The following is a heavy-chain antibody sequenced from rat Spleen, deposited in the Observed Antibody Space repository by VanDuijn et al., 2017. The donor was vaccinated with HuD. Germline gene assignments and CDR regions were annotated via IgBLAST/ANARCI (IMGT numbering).Heavy chain of an antibody. D-gene: IGHD1-12*02. Sequence: EVQLVESDGGLVQPGRSLKLSCAASGFTFSDYYMAWVRQAPTRGLEWVATITTSGDNTYFRESVKGRFTISRDNTKSTLYLQMNSLRSEDTATYYCTIGSYYFDVTYYYEYWGQGVLVTVSS. CDR1: GFTFSDYY. J-gene: IGHJ2*01. CDR3: TIGSYYFDVTYYYEY. CDR2: ITTSGDNT. V-gene: IGHV5-25*01.